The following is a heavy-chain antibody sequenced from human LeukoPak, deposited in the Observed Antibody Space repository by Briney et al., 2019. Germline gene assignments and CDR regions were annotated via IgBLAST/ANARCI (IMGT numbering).Heavy chain of an antibody. Sequence: GGSLRLSCAASEFTFSSYWMSWVRQAPGKGLEWVANIKQDGGQIYYLESVKGRFTVSRDNARNSLYLQMNSLRAEDTAVYYCARLGARQMLEYWGQGTLVTVSS. D-gene: IGHD4-17*01. CDR3: ARLGARQMLEY. CDR1: EFTFSSYW. J-gene: IGHJ4*02. CDR2: IKQDGGQI. V-gene: IGHV3-7*01.